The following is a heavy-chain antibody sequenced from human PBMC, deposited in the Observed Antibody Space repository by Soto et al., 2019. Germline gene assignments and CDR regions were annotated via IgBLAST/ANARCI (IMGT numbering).Heavy chain of an antibody. D-gene: IGHD1-26*01. V-gene: IGHV1-18*01. CDR2: ISAYNGNT. Sequence: QVQLVQSGAEVKKPGASVKVSCKASGYTFTSYGISWVRQAPGQGLEWMGWISAYNGNTNYAQKLQGRVTMTTDTXAXTXXMELRSLSSDDTAGYYCARAGDIVGATFVYYARDAGGHGTKVTVSS. CDR1: GYTFTSYG. J-gene: IGHJ6*02. CDR3: ARAGDIVGATFVYYARDA.